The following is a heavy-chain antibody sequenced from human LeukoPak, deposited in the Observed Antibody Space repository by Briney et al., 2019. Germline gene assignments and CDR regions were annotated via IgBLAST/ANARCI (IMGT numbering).Heavy chain of an antibody. CDR1: GGSISSGSYY. D-gene: IGHD1-26*01. CDR3: ARYRAGAQWELFDY. Sequence: SETLSLTCIVSGGSISSGSYYWGWIRQPPGKGLEWIGSIYYSGSTYYNPSLKSRVTISVDTSKNQFSLKLSSVTAADTAVYYCARYRAGAQWELFDYWGQGTLVTVSS. V-gene: IGHV4-39*01. CDR2: IYYSGST. J-gene: IGHJ4*02.